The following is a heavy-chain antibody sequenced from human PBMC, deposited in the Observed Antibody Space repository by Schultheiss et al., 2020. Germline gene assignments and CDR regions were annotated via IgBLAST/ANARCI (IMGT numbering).Heavy chain of an antibody. V-gene: IGHV3-30-3*01. D-gene: IGHD6-19*01. Sequence: GGSLRLSCVASGFTFSSYAVHWVRQAPGKGLEWVAIISYDGGTKYYADSVKGRFTISRDNSKNTLFLQMNSLRAEDTAMYYCARERQVAGLDYWGRGTLVTVYS. CDR2: ISYDGGTK. J-gene: IGHJ4*02. CDR1: GFTFSSYA. CDR3: ARERQVAGLDY.